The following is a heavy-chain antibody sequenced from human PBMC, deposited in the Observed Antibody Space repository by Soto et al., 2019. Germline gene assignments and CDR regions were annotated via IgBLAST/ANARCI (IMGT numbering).Heavy chain of an antibody. Sequence: SETLSLTCSVAGGSISSGDYYWSWIRQPPGKGLEWIGYIYYSGSTYYNPSLKSRVTISVDTSKNQFSLKLSSVTAADTAVYYCARVIRLGYCSGGSCYPPLFNWFDPWGQGTLVTV. CDR1: GGSISSGDYY. CDR2: IYYSGST. J-gene: IGHJ5*02. CDR3: ARVIRLGYCSGGSCYPPLFNWFDP. D-gene: IGHD2-15*01. V-gene: IGHV4-30-4*01.